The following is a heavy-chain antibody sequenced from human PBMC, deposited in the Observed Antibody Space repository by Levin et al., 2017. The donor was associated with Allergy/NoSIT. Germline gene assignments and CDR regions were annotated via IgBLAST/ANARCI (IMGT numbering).Heavy chain of an antibody. CDR3: ARDLWGRGVNGSEGGLS. J-gene: IGHJ5*02. Sequence: QPGGSLRLSCAASGFTVSSNYMSWVRQAPGKGLEWVSVIYSGGSTYYADSVKGRFTISRDNSKNTLYLQMNSLRAEDTAVYYCARDLWGRGVNGSEGGLSWGQGTLVTVSS. CDR1: GFTVSSNY. D-gene: IGHD3-16*01. CDR2: IYSGGST. V-gene: IGHV3-66*02.